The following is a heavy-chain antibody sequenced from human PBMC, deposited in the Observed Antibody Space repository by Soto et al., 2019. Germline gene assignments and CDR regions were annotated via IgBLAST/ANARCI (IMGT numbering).Heavy chain of an antibody. Sequence: QVQLVQSGAEVKKPGASVKVTCKACGYTFTSYDINWVRQAAGQGLEWIGWMNPNSGKAVYAQKFQGRVTMAGNTSISTAYMELSSLRSDDTAVYFCARALVVVSATYWYFDLWGRGPLVTVSS. J-gene: IGHJ2*01. D-gene: IGHD2-15*01. V-gene: IGHV1-8*01. CDR1: GYTFTSYD. CDR2: MNPNSGKA. CDR3: ARALVVVSATYWYFDL.